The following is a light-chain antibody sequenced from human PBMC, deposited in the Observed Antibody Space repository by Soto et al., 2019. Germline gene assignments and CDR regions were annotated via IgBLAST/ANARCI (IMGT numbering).Light chain of an antibody. Sequence: QSVLTQPASVSGSPGQSITVSCTGTTSDVGGYDYVAWYQQHPGKAPKLMIYDVSSRPSGVSNRFSGSKSGNTASLTISGLQAEDEADYYYSSYLGSSTLSGVFGTGTKLTVL. CDR3: SSYLGSSTLSGV. CDR1: TSDVGGYDY. J-gene: IGLJ1*01. V-gene: IGLV2-14*01. CDR2: DVS.